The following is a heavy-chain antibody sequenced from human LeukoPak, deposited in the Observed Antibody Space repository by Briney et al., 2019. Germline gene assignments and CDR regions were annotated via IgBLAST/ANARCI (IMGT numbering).Heavy chain of an antibody. D-gene: IGHD6-13*01. J-gene: IGHJ4*02. CDR1: GGSISSRSHH. CDR3: ARGNRGIATSGKVDY. CDR2: IYYSGST. V-gene: IGHV4-31*03. Sequence: PSETLSLTCTVSGGSISSRSHHWGWIRQHPGKGLEWIGYIYYSGSTYYNPSLKSRVSISVDTSKNQFSLKLSSVTAADTAVYYCARGNRGIATSGKVDYWGQGTLVTVSS.